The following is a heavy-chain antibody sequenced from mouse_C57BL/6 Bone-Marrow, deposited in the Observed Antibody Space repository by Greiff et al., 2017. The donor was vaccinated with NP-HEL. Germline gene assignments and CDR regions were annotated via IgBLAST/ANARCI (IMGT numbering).Heavy chain of an antibody. CDR1: GFTFSDYY. CDR3: ARRYYGIFDY. CDR2: ISNGGGST. D-gene: IGHD2-1*01. J-gene: IGHJ2*01. V-gene: IGHV5-12*01. Sequence: EVQLVESGGGLVQPGGSLKLSCAASGFTFSDYYMYWVRQTPEKRLERVAYISNGGGSTYYPDTVKGRFTISRDNAKNTLYLQMSRLKSEDTAMYYCARRYYGIFDYWGQGTTLTVSS.